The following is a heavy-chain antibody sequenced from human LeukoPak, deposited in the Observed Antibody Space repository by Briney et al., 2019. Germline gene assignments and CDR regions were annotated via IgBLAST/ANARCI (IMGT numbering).Heavy chain of an antibody. Sequence: ASVKVSCKASGGTFSSYAISWLRQAPGQGLEWMGGIIPIFGTANYAQKFQGRVTITADESTSTAYMELSSLRSEDTAVYYCAREGFGELSRGYFDYWARAPWSPSPQ. V-gene: IGHV1-69*13. CDR3: AREGFGELSRGYFDY. CDR2: IIPIFGTA. CDR1: GGTFSSYA. D-gene: IGHD3-10*01. J-gene: IGHJ4*02.